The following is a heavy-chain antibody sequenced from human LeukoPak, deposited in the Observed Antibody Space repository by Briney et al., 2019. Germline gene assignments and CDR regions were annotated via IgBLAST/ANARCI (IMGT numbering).Heavy chain of an antibody. D-gene: IGHD5-18*01. CDR3: ARESYSYGFYYFDY. J-gene: IGHJ4*02. V-gene: IGHV4-61*02. Sequence: PSETLSLTCTVSGGSISSSSYYWSWIRQPAGKGLEWIGRIYTSGSTNYNPSLKSRVTISVDTSKNQFSLKLSSVTAADTAVYYCARESYSYGFYYFDYWGQGTLVTVSS. CDR2: IYTSGST. CDR1: GGSISSSSYY.